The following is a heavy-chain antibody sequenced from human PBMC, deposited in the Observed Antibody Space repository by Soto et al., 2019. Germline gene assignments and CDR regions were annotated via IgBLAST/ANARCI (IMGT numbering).Heavy chain of an antibody. CDR2: IKQDGSEE. J-gene: IGHJ6*02. CDR3: ARIAASGRGWDV. Sequence: EVQLVESGGGLVQPGGSLRLSCVDSGFTFSSYWMSWVRQAPVKGLEWVGNIKQDGSEENYVDSVKGRFTISRDNAKNSMELQMNSLRAEDTAVYYWARIAASGRGWDVWGQGTTVVVSS. CDR1: GFTFSSYW. D-gene: IGHD6-13*01. V-gene: IGHV3-7*01.